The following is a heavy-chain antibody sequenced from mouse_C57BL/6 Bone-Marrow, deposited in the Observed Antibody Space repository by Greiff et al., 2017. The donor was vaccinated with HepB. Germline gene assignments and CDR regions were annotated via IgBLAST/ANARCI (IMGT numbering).Heavy chain of an antibody. CDR1: GITFSSYG. CDR3: GIDYGYVGY. Sequence: EVQLVESGGGLVQPGGSLKLSCAGSGITFSSYGMSWVRQTPDKRLELVATINSNGGSAYYLDSVKGRFTISRDNAKSSLYLQMNSLKSEDTAMYYCGIDYGYVGYWGQGTTLIVSS. CDR2: INSNGGSA. D-gene: IGHD1-2*01. V-gene: IGHV5-6-3*01. J-gene: IGHJ2*01.